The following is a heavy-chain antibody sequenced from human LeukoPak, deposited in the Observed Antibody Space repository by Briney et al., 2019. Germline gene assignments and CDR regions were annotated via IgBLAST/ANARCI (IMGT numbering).Heavy chain of an antibody. CDR1: GGTFSSYA. J-gene: IGHJ4*02. Sequence: ASVKVSCKASGGTFSSYAISWVRQAPGQGLEWMGGIIPIFGTANYAQKFQGRVTITTDESTSTAYMELSSLRSEDTAVYYCGINQGGVVVNYWGQGNLVTVSS. V-gene: IGHV1-69*05. CDR3: GINQGGVVVNY. D-gene: IGHD2-15*01. CDR2: IIPIFGTA.